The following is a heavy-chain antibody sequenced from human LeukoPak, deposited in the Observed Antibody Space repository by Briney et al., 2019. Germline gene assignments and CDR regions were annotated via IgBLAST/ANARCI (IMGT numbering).Heavy chain of an antibody. CDR1: GGSFSGYY. D-gene: IGHD6-13*01. V-gene: IGHV4-34*01. Sequence: SETLSLTCAVYGGSFSGYYWSWIRQPPGKGLEWIGEINHSGSTNYNPSLKSRVTISIDTSKNQFSLKLSSVTAADSAVYYCARHVSSNWHYYFDYWGQGALVTVSS. J-gene: IGHJ4*02. CDR3: ARHVSSNWHYYFDY. CDR2: INHSGST.